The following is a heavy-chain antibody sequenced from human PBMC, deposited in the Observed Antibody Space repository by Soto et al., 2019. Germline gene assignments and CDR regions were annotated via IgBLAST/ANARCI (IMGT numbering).Heavy chain of an antibody. CDR3: ARAYSSSDDFDY. CDR2: INLNCGGT. CDR1: GYAFTDYY. J-gene: IGHJ4*03. Sequence: ASVKVSCKASGYAFTDYYMHWVRQAPGQGLEWIGCINLNCGGTNYAQKFHGWVILTRDTSISTAYMELNRDDTAVYYCARAYSSSDDFDYWGQGTTVTVSS. D-gene: IGHD3-22*01. V-gene: IGHV1-2*04.